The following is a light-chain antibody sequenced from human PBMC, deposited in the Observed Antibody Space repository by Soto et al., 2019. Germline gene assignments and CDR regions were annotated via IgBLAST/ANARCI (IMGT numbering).Light chain of an antibody. J-gene: IGKJ5*01. CDR1: QSVSSE. V-gene: IGKV3-11*01. CDR3: QQFASSPIT. Sequence: IVLTQSPGTLSLSPGERATLSCRASQSVSSELAWYQQKPGQAPRLLVYDASNRATGIPTRFSGSGSGTDFTLTISNLEPEDFAVYYCQQFASSPITFGQGTRLEIK. CDR2: DAS.